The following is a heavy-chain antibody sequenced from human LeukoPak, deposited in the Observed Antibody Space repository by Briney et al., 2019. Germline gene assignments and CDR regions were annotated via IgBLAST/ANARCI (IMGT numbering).Heavy chain of an antibody. CDR2: IYYSGST. V-gene: IGHV4-39*07. J-gene: IGHJ4*02. D-gene: IGHD2-2*01. CDR3: ARGGYCSSTSCYANIHFDY. Sequence: SETLSLTCTVSGGAISSYYWSWIRQPPGKGLEWIGSIYYSGSTYYNPSLKSRVTISVDTSKNQFSLKLSSVTAADTAVYYCARGGYCSSTSCYANIHFDYWGQGTLVTVSS. CDR1: GGAISSYY.